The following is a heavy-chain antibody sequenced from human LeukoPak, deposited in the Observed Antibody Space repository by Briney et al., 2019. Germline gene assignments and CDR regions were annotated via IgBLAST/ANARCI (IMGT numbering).Heavy chain of an antibody. CDR1: GGSFSGYY. CDR3: ARRLHSRGWYGRFFDY. D-gene: IGHD6-19*01. Sequence: SETLSLTCAVYGGSFSGYYWSWIRQPPGKGLEWIGEINHSGSTNYHPPLKSRVTISVDTSKNQFSLKLSSVTAADTAVYYCARRLHSRGWYGRFFDYWGQGTLVTVSS. V-gene: IGHV4-34*01. CDR2: INHSGST. J-gene: IGHJ4*02.